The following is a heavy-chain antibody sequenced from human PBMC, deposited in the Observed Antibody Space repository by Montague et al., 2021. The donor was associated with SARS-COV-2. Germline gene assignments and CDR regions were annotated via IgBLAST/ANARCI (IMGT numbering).Heavy chain of an antibody. J-gene: IGHJ4*02. CDR3: ARHLGGYYDYMWGNSREDYFDX. V-gene: IGHV5-10-1*01. Sequence: QSGAEVKKPGESLRISRKGSGYYFISYWITWVRQMPGKGLEWMGKIDPGDSSTNYSPSFQGHVTISADKSSSTAYLQWSGLKALDTAMYYCARHLGGYYDYMWGNSREDYFDXWGQGTLVTVSS. CDR1: GYYFISYW. CDR2: IDPGDSST. D-gene: IGHD3-16*02.